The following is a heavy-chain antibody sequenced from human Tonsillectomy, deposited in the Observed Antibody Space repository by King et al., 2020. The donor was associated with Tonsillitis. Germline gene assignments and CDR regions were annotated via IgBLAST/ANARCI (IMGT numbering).Heavy chain of an antibody. CDR2: IDPSDSYT. D-gene: IGHD2-15*01. CDR3: ARAPFGAEVVAASFDY. CDR1: GYSFTSYW. V-gene: IGHV5-10-1*01. Sequence: VQLVQSGAEVKKPGESLRISCKGSGYSFTSYWITWVRQMPGKGLEWMGRIDPSDSYTNYSPSFQGHVTISADKSISTAYLQWSSLKASDTAMYYCARAPFGAEVVAASFDYWGQGTLVTVSS. J-gene: IGHJ4*02.